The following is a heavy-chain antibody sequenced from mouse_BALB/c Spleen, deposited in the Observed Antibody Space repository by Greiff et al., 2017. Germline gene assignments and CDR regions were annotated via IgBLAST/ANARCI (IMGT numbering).Heavy chain of an antibody. Sequence: QVQLKESGPGLVAPSQSLSITCTVSGFSLTGYGVNWVRQPPGKGLEWLGMIWGDGSTDYNSALKSRLSISKDNSKSQVFLKMNSLQTDDTARYYCAIYGNPWYFDVWGAGTTVTVSS. CDR3: AIYGNPWYFDV. D-gene: IGHD2-1*01. V-gene: IGHV2-6-7*01. J-gene: IGHJ1*01. CDR1: GFSLTGYG. CDR2: IWGDGST.